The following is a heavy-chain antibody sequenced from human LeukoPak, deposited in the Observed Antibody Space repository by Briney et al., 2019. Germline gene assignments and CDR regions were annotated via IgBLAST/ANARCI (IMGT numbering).Heavy chain of an antibody. CDR3: ARVTWELGAFDI. V-gene: IGHV4-61*02. D-gene: IGHD1-26*01. CDR1: GGSISSSSYY. J-gene: IGHJ3*02. Sequence: MASETLSLTCTVSGGSISSSSYYWGWIRQPAGKGLEWIGRIYTSGSTNYNPSLKSRATMSVDTSKNQFSLKLSSVTAADTAVYYCARVTWELGAFDIWGQGTMVTVSS. CDR2: IYTSGST.